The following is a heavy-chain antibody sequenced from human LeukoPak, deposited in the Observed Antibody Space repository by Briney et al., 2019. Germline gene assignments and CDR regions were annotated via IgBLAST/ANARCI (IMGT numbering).Heavy chain of an antibody. V-gene: IGHV1-8*01. CDR2: MNPNSGNT. CDR1: GYTFTSYD. CDR3: ARYSGSYVSAFDI. J-gene: IGHJ3*02. Sequence: GASVKVSCKGSGYTFTSYDIDWVRQATGQGLEWMGWMNPNSGNTGYAQKFQGRVTMTRNTSISTAYMELSSLRSEDTAVYYCARYSGSYVSAFDIWGQGTMVTVSS. D-gene: IGHD1-26*01.